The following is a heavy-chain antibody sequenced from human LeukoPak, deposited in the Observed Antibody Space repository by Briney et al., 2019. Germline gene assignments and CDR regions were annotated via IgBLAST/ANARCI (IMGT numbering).Heavy chain of an antibody. D-gene: IGHD2-21*02. CDR3: ASLDCGGDCYRPEYFQH. V-gene: IGHV1-69*04. Sequence: GASVKVSCKASGGTFSSCAISWVRQAPGQGLEWMGRIIPILGIANYAQKFQGRVTITADKSTSTAYMELSSLRSEDTAVYYCASLDCGGDCYRPEYFQHWGQGTLVTVSS. CDR1: GGTFSSCA. J-gene: IGHJ1*01. CDR2: IIPILGIA.